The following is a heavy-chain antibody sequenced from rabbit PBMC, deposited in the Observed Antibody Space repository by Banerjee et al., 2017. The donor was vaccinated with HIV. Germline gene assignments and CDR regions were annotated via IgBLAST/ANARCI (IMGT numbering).Heavy chain of an antibody. CDR1: GIAFSTNYW. CDR2: NYAGGSGST. V-gene: IGHV1S45*01. Sequence: QEQLEESGGDLVKPGASLTLTCTASGIAFSTNYWICWVRQAPGKGLEWIAYNYAGGSGSTYYASWATGRFTVSRTSSTTVTLQMTSLTAADTATYFCARDPALYTFLYAGITYGDGMDLWGPGTLVTVS. D-gene: IGHD8-1*01. J-gene: IGHJ6*01. CDR3: ARDPALYTFLYAGITYGDGMDL.